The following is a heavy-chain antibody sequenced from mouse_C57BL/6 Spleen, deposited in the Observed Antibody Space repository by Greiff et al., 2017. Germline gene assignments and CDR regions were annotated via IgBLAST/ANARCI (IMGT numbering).Heavy chain of an antibody. V-gene: IGHV1-55*01. D-gene: IGHD4-1*01. CDR2: IYPGSGST. CDR1: GYTFTSYW. J-gene: IGHJ1*03. Sequence: QVQLQQPGAELVKPGASVKMSCKASGYTFTSYWITWVKQRPGQGLEWIGDIYPGSGSTNYNEKFKSKATLTVDTSSSPAYMQRSCLTSEDSAVYYCARLGRQSLGYFDVWGTGTTVTVSS. CDR3: ARLGRQSLGYFDV.